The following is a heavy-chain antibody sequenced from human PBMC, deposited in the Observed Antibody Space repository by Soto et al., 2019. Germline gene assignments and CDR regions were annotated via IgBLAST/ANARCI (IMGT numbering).Heavy chain of an antibody. V-gene: IGHV3-15*01. J-gene: IGHJ1*01. CDR1: GFTFSSYA. CDR2: IKSKKDGGAT. Sequence: EVQLLESGGGLVQPGGSLRLSCAASGFTFSSYAMSWVRQAPGKGLEWVGRIKSKKDGGATDFAAPVKGRFAISRDDSKNTLYLQMNSLKTEDTAVYFCTTDYYDATGYYGYFQYWGQGTLLTVSS. D-gene: IGHD3-22*01. CDR3: TTDYYDATGYYGYFQY.